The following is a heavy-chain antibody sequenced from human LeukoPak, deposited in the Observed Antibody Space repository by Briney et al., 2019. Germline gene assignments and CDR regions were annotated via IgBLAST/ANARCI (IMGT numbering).Heavy chain of an antibody. CDR1: GFSFSSNW. CDR3: AKDPGKFWSGHDY. CDR2: ISYDGSNK. J-gene: IGHJ4*02. V-gene: IGHV3-30*18. Sequence: GGPLRLSCAAPGFSFSSNWMGWVRQAPGKGLEWVAVISYDGSNKYYADSVKGRFTISRDNSKNTLYLQMNSLRGEDTAVYYCAKDPGKFWSGHDYWGQGALVTVSS. D-gene: IGHD3-3*01.